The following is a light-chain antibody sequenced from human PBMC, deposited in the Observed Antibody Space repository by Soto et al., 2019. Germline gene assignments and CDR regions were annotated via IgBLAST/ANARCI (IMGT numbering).Light chain of an antibody. Sequence: EIVLTQSPATLSLSPGERATLSCRASQSVNSYLAWYQHKPGQSPRLLIYDASLRATGIPARFSGSGSGTDFTLTISILAPEDFAVYYCQQRSNWITFGGGTKVEIK. V-gene: IGKV3-11*01. CDR1: QSVNSY. J-gene: IGKJ4*01. CDR2: DAS. CDR3: QQRSNWIT.